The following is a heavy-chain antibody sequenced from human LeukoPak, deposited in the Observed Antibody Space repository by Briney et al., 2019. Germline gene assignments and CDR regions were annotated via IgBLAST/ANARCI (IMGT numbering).Heavy chain of an antibody. V-gene: IGHV3-9*01. Sequence: GGSLRLSCAASGFTFDDHAMHWVRQAPGKGLEWVSGISWNSGSIGYADSVKGRFTISRDNAKNSLYLQMNSLRAEDTALYYCVRGYYYGMDVWGQGTTVTVSS. D-gene: IGHD3-10*01. CDR2: ISWNSGSI. J-gene: IGHJ6*02. CDR3: VRGYYYGMDV. CDR1: GFTFDDHA.